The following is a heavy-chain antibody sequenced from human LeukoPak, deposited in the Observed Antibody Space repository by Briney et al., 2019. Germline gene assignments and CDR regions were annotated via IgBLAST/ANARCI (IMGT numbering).Heavy chain of an antibody. D-gene: IGHD1-26*01. J-gene: IGHJ4*02. V-gene: IGHV1-46*01. CDR3: AGGLGSGGYYGY. CDR2: ISPNDGTT. Sequence: ASVKVSCKASGYTFTSYYMHWVRQAPGQGLEWMGIISPNDGTTTFAQEFQGRVTMSRDTSTSTIYMELSSLTSEDTAVYYCAGGLGSGGYYGYWGQGTLVTVSS. CDR1: GYTFTSYY.